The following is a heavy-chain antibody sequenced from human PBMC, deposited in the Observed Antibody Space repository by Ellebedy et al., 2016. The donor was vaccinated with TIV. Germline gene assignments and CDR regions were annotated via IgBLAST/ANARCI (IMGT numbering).Heavy chain of an antibody. CDR2: VLSDGIT. V-gene: IGHV4-39*07. Sequence: MPGGSLRLSCNVSGGSITSDTYYWGWIRQPPGKGLEWIGSVLSDGITHYNPSLRSRLGISVDTSKNQFSLWLRSVTAADTAVYYCARLNYRGNWRDAFDIWGQGTMVTVSS. J-gene: IGHJ3*02. CDR3: ARLNYRGNWRDAFDI. CDR1: GGSITSDTYY. D-gene: IGHD4-23*01.